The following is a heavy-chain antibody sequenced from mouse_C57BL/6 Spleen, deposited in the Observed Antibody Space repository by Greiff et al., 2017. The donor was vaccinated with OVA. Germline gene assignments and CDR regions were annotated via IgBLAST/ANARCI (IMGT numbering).Heavy chain of an antibody. Sequence: QVQLQQPGAELVKPGASVKMSCKASGYTFTSYWITWVKQRPGQGLEWIGDIYPGSGSTNYNEKFKSKATLTVDTSSSTAYMQLSSLTSEDSAVYYCARDDGYYWGYYAMDYWGQGTSVTVSS. CDR3: ARDDGYYWGYYAMDY. CDR1: GYTFTSYW. CDR2: IYPGSGST. J-gene: IGHJ4*01. D-gene: IGHD2-3*01. V-gene: IGHV1-55*01.